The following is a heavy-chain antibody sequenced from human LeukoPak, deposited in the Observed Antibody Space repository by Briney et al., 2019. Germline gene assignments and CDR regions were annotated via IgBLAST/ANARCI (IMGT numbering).Heavy chain of an antibody. V-gene: IGHV1-46*01. CDR1: GYTFTSYY. CDR2: INPSGGST. Sequence: GASVKVSCKASGYTFTSYYMHWVRQAPGQGLEWMGIINPSGGSTSYAQKFQGRVTMTRDTSTSTVYMELSSLRSEDTAVYYCARGLAVRGVMFYYYYYGMDVWGQGTTVTVSS. J-gene: IGHJ6*02. D-gene: IGHD3-10*01. CDR3: ARGLAVRGVMFYYYYYGMDV.